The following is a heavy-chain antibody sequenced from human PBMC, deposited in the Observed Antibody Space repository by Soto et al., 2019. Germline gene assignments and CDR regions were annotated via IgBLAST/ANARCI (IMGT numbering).Heavy chain of an antibody. J-gene: IGHJ3*02. Sequence: DVQLVESGGGLVQPGGSLRVSCVTSGFIFRSYWMSWVRQGPGNGLEWVANINQEGNEINYVGSVRGRFTISRDNSKNSLYLQIDSLLVEDSAVYYCATEVGTPTVRCALNMWGQGTVVSVSS. D-gene: IGHD5-18*01. CDR2: INQEGNEI. V-gene: IGHV3-7*03. CDR3: ATEVGTPTVRCALNM. CDR1: GFIFRSYW.